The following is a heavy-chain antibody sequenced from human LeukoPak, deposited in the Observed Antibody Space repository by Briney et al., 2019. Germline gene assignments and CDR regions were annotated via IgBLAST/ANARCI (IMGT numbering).Heavy chain of an antibody. Sequence: GGSLRLSCAVSGINFRGYWMAWVRQAPGKGREWVANMRQDGSEKYYVDSVKGRFTISRDNAKNSLYLEMNSLRVEDTAVYYCARDLGHTGYDLYDYWGQGTLVTVSS. CDR3: ARDLGHTGYDLYDY. D-gene: IGHD5-12*01. CDR1: GINFRGYW. V-gene: IGHV3-7*01. CDR2: MRQDGSEK. J-gene: IGHJ4*02.